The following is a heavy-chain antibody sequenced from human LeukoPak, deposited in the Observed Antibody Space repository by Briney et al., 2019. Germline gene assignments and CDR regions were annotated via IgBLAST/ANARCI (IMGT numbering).Heavy chain of an antibody. Sequence: GGSLRLSCAASGFTFSSYSMNWVRQAPGKGLEWISVIYIDGTTYCADSVKGRFTISRDQANNTLYLQMNTLRDEDTAVYYCARGPRYSFYWGQGTLVSVSS. V-gene: IGHV3-53*01. CDR1: GFTFSSYS. CDR3: ARGPRYSFY. D-gene: IGHD6-13*01. J-gene: IGHJ4*02. CDR2: IYIDGTT.